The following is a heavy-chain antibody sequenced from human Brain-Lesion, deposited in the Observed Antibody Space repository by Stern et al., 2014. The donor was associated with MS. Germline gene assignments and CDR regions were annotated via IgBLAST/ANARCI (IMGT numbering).Heavy chain of an antibody. CDR3: ASGYRIFDY. D-gene: IGHD5-18*01. Sequence: MQLVESGPGLVKPSQTLSLTCTVSGGSISSGSDYWSWIRQPVGKGLDWIGRIRPMGSAFSPPPLKSRVTISTATSMTQFSLELNPATAADTAIYYCASGYRIFDYWGQGILVTVSS. CDR1: GGSISSGSDY. CDR2: IRPMGSA. J-gene: IGHJ4*02. V-gene: IGHV4-61*02.